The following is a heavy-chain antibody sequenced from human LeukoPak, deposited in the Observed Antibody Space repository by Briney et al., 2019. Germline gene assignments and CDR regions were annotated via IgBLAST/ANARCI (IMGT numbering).Heavy chain of an antibody. V-gene: IGHV4-59*01. D-gene: IGHD2-21*02. Sequence: SETLSLTCTVSGGSISSYYWSWIRQLPGKGLEWIGYIYYSGSTNYNPSLKSRVTISVDTSKNQFSLKLSSVTAADTAVYYCARNIVVMTAGIPNYYGMDVWGQGTTATVSS. J-gene: IGHJ6*02. CDR2: IYYSGST. CDR1: GGSISSYY. CDR3: ARNIVVMTAGIPNYYGMDV.